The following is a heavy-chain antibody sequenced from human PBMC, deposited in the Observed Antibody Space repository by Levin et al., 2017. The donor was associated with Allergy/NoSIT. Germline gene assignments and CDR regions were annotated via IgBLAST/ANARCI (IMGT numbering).Heavy chain of an antibody. CDR2: IYWDDDK. CDR3: AHRRSIYPTYDFWSGYHDDDAFDI. D-gene: IGHD3-3*01. Sequence: SGPTLVKPTQTLTLTCTFSGFSLSTSGVGVGWIRQPPGKALEWLALIYWDDDKRYSPSLKSRLTITKDTSKNQVVLTMTNMDPVDTATYYCAHRRSIYPTYDFWSGYHDDDAFDIWGQGTMVTVSS. J-gene: IGHJ3*02. CDR1: GFSLSTSGVG. V-gene: IGHV2-5*02.